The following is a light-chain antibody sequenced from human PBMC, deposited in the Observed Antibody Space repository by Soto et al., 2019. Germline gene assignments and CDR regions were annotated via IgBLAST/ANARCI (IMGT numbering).Light chain of an antibody. V-gene: IGKV1-9*01. CDR3: QQHRDSPIT. J-gene: IGKJ5*01. CDR2: AAS. Sequence: ISTPLACYQHEPGKAPKLLIYAASNFQTGVPARFSGSGSGTHFTLTISSLQPEDFATYYRQQHRDSPITFGQGTRLEIK. CDR1: ISTP.